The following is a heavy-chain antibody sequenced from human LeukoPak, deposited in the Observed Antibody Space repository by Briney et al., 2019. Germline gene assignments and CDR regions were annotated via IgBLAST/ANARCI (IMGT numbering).Heavy chain of an antibody. CDR3: ARNMRMVGAIIYFQH. J-gene: IGHJ1*01. V-gene: IGHV1-2*02. D-gene: IGHD1-26*01. Sequence: PWASVKVSCKASGYTFTGYYMHWVRQAPGQGLEWMGWINPNSGGTNYAQKFQGRATMTRGTSISTAYMELSRLRSDDTAVYYCARNMRMVGAIIYFQHWGQGTLVTVSS. CDR1: GYTFTGYY. CDR2: INPNSGGT.